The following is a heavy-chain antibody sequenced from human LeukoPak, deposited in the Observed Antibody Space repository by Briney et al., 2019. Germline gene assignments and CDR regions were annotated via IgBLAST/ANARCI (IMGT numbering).Heavy chain of an antibody. J-gene: IGHJ4*02. CDR1: GFAFSNFW. CDR2: IKTDGSST. CDR3: ARHLNYYLDY. V-gene: IGHV3-74*01. Sequence: PGGSLRLSCTASGFAFSNFWMHWVRQTPGKGLVWVSRIKTDGSSTNYADSVKGRFTISRDNAKNTLYLQMNSLRAEDTAVYYCARHLNYYLDYWGQGTLVTVSS. D-gene: IGHD3-10*01.